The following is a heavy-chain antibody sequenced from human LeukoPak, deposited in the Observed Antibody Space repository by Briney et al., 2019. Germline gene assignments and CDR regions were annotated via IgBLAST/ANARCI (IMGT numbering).Heavy chain of an antibody. CDR1: GYTFTSYY. CDR2: INPSGGST. D-gene: IGHD5-12*01. J-gene: IGHJ4*02. CDR3: ATGAGYSGYARDY. Sequence: ASVKVSCKASGYTFTSYYMHWVRQAPGQGLEWMGIINPSGGSTSYAQKFQGRVTMTEDTSTDTAYMELSSLGSEDTAVYYCATGAGYSGYARDYWGQGTLVTVSS. V-gene: IGHV1-46*01.